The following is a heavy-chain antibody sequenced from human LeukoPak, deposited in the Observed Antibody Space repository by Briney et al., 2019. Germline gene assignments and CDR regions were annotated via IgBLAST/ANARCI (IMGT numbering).Heavy chain of an antibody. V-gene: IGHV3-23*01. D-gene: IGHD6-19*01. CDR2: ISGSGGST. CDR3: ARGVRGSSGWYEAFDI. J-gene: IGHJ3*02. Sequence: GGSLRLACAASGFTFSSYAMSWVRHAPGKGLEWVSAISGSGGSTYYADSVKGRFTISRDNSKNTLYLQMNTLRAEDTAVYYCARGVRGSSGWYEAFDIWGQGTMVTVSS. CDR1: GFTFSSYA.